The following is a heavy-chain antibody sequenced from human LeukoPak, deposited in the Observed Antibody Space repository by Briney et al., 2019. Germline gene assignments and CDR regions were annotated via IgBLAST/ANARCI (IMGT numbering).Heavy chain of an antibody. CDR2: IHHSGSI. D-gene: IGHD1-1*01. Sequence: ASETLSLTCTVSGGSISSYYWSWIRQPPGKGLEWIGEIHHSGSINYNPSLKSRVTISVDTSKNQFSLNLSSMTAADTAVYYCARDNPVPVWGQGTLVTVSS. CDR3: ARDNPVPV. J-gene: IGHJ4*02. CDR1: GGSISSYY. V-gene: IGHV4-34*01.